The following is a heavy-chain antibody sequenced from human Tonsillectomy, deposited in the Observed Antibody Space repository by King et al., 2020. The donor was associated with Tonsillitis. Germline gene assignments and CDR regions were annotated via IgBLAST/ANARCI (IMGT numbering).Heavy chain of an antibody. CDR3: AKPADGYDSSGYLSYFDY. V-gene: IGHV3-23*04. J-gene: IGHJ4*02. CDR2: ISGSGGST. D-gene: IGHD3-22*01. CDR1: GFTFSSYA. Sequence: VQLVESGGGLVQPGGSLRLSCAASGFTFSSYAMSWVRQAPGKGLEWVSAISGSGGSTYYADSVKGRFTISRDNSKNTLYLQMNSLRAKDTAVYYCAKPADGYDSSGYLSYFDYWGQGTLVTVSS.